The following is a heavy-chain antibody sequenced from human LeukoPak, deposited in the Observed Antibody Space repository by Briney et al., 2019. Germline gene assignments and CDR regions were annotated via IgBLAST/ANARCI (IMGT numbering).Heavy chain of an antibody. CDR3: ARDGDSSGWTRSDY. CDR1: GYSISSGYY. D-gene: IGHD6-19*01. CDR2: IYYSGST. Sequence: SETLSLTCTVSGYSISSGYYWGWIRQPPGKGLEWIGSIYYSGSTYYNPSLKSRVTISVDTSKNQFSLKLSSVTAADTAVYYCARDGDSSGWTRSDYWGQGTLVTVSS. J-gene: IGHJ4*02. V-gene: IGHV4-38-2*02.